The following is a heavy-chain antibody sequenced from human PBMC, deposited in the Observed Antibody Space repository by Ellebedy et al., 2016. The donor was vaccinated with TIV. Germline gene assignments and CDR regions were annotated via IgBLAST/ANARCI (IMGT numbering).Heavy chain of an antibody. D-gene: IGHD2-21*01. J-gene: IGHJ6*02. Sequence: MPGGSLRLSCTVSGGSISSSPYYWGWIRQPPWKGLEWIGSIFYSGRTYYNPSLKSRVNVSVDTSKNQFSLKVSSGTAADTAVYYCAKDGVRLGMDVWGQGTTVTVSS. CDR1: GGSISSSPYY. CDR2: IFYSGRT. CDR3: AKDGVRLGMDV. V-gene: IGHV4-39*07.